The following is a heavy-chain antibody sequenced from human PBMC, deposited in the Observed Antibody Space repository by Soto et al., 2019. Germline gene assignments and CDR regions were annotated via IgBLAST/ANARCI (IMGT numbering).Heavy chain of an antibody. J-gene: IGHJ4*02. Sequence: ASVKVSCKASGFTFTSSAVQWVRQARGQRLEWIGWIVVGSGNTNYAQKFQERVTITRDMSTSTAYMELSSLRSEDTAVYYCAAGIFGVAPYFDYWGQGTLVTISS. CDR2: IVVGSGNT. D-gene: IGHD3-3*01. V-gene: IGHV1-58*01. CDR3: AAGIFGVAPYFDY. CDR1: GFTFTSSA.